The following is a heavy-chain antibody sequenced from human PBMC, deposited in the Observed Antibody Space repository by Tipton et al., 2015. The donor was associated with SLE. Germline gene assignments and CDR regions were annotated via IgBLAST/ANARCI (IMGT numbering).Heavy chain of an antibody. CDR1: GGSISSSSYY. D-gene: IGHD6-13*01. CDR3: ASTPRSSSWYPLDY. CDR2: IYYSGNT. V-gene: IGHV4-39*07. J-gene: IGHJ4*02. Sequence: TLSLTCTVSGGSISSSSYYWGWVRQPPGKGLEWIGSIYYSGNTYYNPSLKSRVTISVNSPKNQFSLQLNSVTAADTAVYYCASTPRSSSWYPLDYWGQGTLVTVSS.